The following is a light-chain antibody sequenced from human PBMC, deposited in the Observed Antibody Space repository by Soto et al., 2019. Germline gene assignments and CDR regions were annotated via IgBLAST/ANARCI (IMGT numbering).Light chain of an antibody. Sequence: DIVMSQAPATMSVSPGESATLSCRASQSVSTNLAWYQQKPGQAPRRLIYGASSRATGIPDRFSGRGFGTDFTLTISRLQPEDFAVYYCQHSGDFRWTFGQGTKVDIK. CDR1: QSVSTN. V-gene: IGKV3D-15*01. CDR2: GAS. J-gene: IGKJ1*01. CDR3: QHSGDFRWT.